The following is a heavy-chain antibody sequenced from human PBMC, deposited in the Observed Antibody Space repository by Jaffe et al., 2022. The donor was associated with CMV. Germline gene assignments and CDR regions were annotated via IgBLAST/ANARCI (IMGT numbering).Heavy chain of an antibody. D-gene: IGHD5-18*01. Sequence: EVQLVESGGGLVQPGGSLRLSCAASGFTFSSYWMSWVRQAPGKGLEWVANIKQDGSEKYYVDSVKGRFTISRDNAKNSLYLQMNSLRAEDTAVYYCARGQRGYSLKAFDYWGQGTLVTVSS. CDR3: ARGQRGYSLKAFDY. V-gene: IGHV3-7*01. J-gene: IGHJ4*02. CDR1: GFTFSSYW. CDR2: IKQDGSEK.